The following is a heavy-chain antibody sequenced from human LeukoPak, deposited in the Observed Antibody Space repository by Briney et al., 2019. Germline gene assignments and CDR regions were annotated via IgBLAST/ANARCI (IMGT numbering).Heavy chain of an antibody. CDR1: GYTFNSHG. Sequence: ASVKVSCKASGYTFNSHGISWIRQAPGQGPEGMGWISGDYGDTKYAQKCQGRGTMTTDTSTDTSYMELRSLSSDDTPVYYCARNKTTGGGGFDYWGQGTLITVSS. CDR2: ISGDYGDT. CDR3: ARNKTTGGGGFDY. V-gene: IGHV1-18*04. D-gene: IGHD3-16*01. J-gene: IGHJ4*02.